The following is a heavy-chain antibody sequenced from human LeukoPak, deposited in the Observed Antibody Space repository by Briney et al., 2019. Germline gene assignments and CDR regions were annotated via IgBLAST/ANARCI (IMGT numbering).Heavy chain of an antibody. CDR2: ISAYNGNT. V-gene: IGHV1-18*01. CDR3: ARDRSPAPGRDFGRGHFDY. D-gene: IGHD3-3*01. J-gene: IGHJ4*02. Sequence: ASVKVSCKASGYTFRSFGISWVRQAPGQGLEWMGWISAYNGNTNYAQKFQGKVTMTRDTSISTAYMELSRLRSDDTAVYYCARDRSPAPGRDFGRGHFDYWGQGTLVTVSS. CDR1: GYTFRSFG.